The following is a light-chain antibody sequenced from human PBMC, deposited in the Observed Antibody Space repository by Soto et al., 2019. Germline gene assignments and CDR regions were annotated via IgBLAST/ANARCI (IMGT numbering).Light chain of an antibody. V-gene: IGKV3-20*01. CDR3: QPYGSSTYT. Sequence: EIVKTQSPATLTVSPGERATLSCRAGRKGGSNNLAWYQQKPGQAPRILMYGASRRATGVPDRFSGSRSGTDFTLTISRLESEDFAIYYCQPYGSSTYTFGEGTKVDIK. J-gene: IGKJ2*01. CDR1: RKGGSNN. CDR2: GAS.